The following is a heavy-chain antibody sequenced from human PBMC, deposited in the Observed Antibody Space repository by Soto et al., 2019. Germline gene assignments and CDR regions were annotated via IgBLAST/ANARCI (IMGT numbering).Heavy chain of an antibody. J-gene: IGHJ5*02. CDR3: ARGPSGDKVDT. CDR2: IYNSVNT. Sequence: QVQLQESGPGLVKPSHTLSLTCTVSGGSISSDYYCWSWIRRSPETGLEGIGHIYNSVNTYSNPSLSSRVTISVDTSKNHFSLTLTSVTAAETAVYYCARGPSGDKVDTWGQGNLVTVSS. V-gene: IGHV4-30-4*01. D-gene: IGHD7-27*01. CDR1: GGSISSDYYC.